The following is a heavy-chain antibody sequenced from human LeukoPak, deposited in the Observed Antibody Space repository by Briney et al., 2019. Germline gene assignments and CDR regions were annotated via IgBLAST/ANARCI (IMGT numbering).Heavy chain of an antibody. CDR1: GFTVSNNY. Sequence: PGGSLRLSCAVSGFTVSNNYMSWVRQAPGKGPECVSVIYSGDSTYYADSVKGRFTISRDNSKNTVYLQMNSLRAEDTAVYYCARGSPFDYWGQGTLVTVSS. CDR3: ARGSPFDY. V-gene: IGHV3-53*01. J-gene: IGHJ4*02. CDR2: IYSGDST.